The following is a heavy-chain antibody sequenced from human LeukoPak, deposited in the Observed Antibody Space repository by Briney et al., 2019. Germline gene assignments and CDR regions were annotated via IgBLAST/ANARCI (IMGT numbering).Heavy chain of an antibody. CDR2: IYYSGST. CDR1: GGSISSGGYY. CDR3: AREVTIFGVVTLDS. V-gene: IGHV4-31*03. Sequence: SETLSLTCTVSGGSISSGGYYWSWIRQHPGKGLQWIGYIYYSGSTYYNPSLKSRVTVSVDTSKNQFSLKLSSVTAADTAVYYCAREVTIFGVVTLDSWGQGTLVTVSS. D-gene: IGHD3-3*01. J-gene: IGHJ4*02.